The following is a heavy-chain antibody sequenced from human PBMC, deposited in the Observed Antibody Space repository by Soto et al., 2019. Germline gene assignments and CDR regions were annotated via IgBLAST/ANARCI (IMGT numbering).Heavy chain of an antibody. J-gene: IGHJ4*02. D-gene: IGHD2-15*01. CDR1: GIIVNNNY. CDR2: LYSNGGT. CDR3: ARGYCSGGSCYVFDF. V-gene: IGHV3-53*01. Sequence: SCAASGIIVNNNYMSWVRQAPGKGLEWFSVLYSNGGTHYADSLKGRFTISRDTSRNTVFLNMSSLRPEDTAVYYCARGYCSGGSCYVFDFWGQGTKVTVSS.